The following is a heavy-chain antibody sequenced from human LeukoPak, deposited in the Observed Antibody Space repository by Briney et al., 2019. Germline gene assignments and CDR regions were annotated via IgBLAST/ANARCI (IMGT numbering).Heavy chain of an antibody. CDR2: INHSGST. D-gene: IGHD6-6*01. Sequence: SETLSLTCTVSGGSISSYYWSWIRQPPGKGLEWIGEINHSGSTNYNPSLKSRVTISVDTSKNQFSLKLSSVTAADTAVYYCASGIAARSYYYGMDVWGQGTTVTVSS. CDR3: ASGIAARSYYYGMDV. J-gene: IGHJ6*02. CDR1: GGSISSYY. V-gene: IGHV4-34*01.